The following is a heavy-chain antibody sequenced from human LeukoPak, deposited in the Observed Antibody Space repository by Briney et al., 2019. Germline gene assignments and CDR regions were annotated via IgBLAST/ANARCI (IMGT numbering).Heavy chain of an antibody. D-gene: IGHD4-17*01. CDR2: IIPIFGTA. Sequence: GASVKVSCKASGGTFSSYAISWGRQAPGQGLEWMGGIIPIFGTANYAQKFQGRVTITADESTSTACMELSSLRSEDTAVYYCARGWARDYGYFDYWGQGTLVTVSS. V-gene: IGHV1-69*13. CDR1: GGTFSSYA. CDR3: ARGWARDYGYFDY. J-gene: IGHJ4*02.